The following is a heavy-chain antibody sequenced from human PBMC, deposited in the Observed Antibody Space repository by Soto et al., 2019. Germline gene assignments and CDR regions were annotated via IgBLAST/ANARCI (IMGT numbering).Heavy chain of an antibody. J-gene: IGHJ4*02. Sequence: PGGSLRLSCAASGFTFSSYWMSWVRQAPGKGLEWVANIKQDGSEKYYVDSVKGRFTISRDNAKNSLYLQMNSLRAEDTAVYYCARGRYCISTSCYLDYWGQGTLGTVSS. CDR3: ARGRYCISTSCYLDY. V-gene: IGHV3-7*01. CDR1: GFTFSSYW. D-gene: IGHD2-2*01. CDR2: IKQDGSEK.